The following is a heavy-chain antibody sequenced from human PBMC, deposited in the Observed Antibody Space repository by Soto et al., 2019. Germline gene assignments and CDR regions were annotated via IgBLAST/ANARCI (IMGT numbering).Heavy chain of an antibody. CDR3: TTLRPS. Sequence: EVRLVESGGGLVKPGGSLRLSCAASGFTFSDAWMNWVRQVPGKGLEWVGHVKTKTDGETTDYAAFVKGRFSISRDDSTNTLYLQRTSLGTDDTVMYYCTTLRPSWGQGTLVTVSS. V-gene: IGHV3-15*07. J-gene: IGHJ5*02. CDR2: VKTKTDGETT. CDR1: GFTFSDAW.